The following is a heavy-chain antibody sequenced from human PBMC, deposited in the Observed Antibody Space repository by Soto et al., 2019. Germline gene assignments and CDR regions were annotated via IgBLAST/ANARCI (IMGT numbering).Heavy chain of an antibody. J-gene: IGHJ6*03. Sequence: SVKVSCKASGGTFSSYTISWVRQAPVQGLEWMGRIIPILGIANYAQKFQGRVPITADKSTSTAYMELSSLTSEDTAAYYCARVSIDYGDYVSYCYYYMYVLGKGTQVTV. V-gene: IGHV1-69*02. CDR3: ARVSIDYGDYVSYCYYYMYV. CDR1: GGTFSSYT. D-gene: IGHD4-17*01. CDR2: IIPILGIA.